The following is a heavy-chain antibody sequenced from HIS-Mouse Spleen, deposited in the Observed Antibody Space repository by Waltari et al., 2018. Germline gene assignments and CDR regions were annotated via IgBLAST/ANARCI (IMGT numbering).Heavy chain of an antibody. J-gene: IGHJ3*02. CDR2: INHSGST. Sequence: QVQLQQWGAGRLKPSETLSLTCAVYGGSLCGYYWRSIGHPPGKGLEWIGEINHSGSTNYNPSIKSRVTISVDTSKNQFSLKLSSVTAADTAVYYCARGRFHSWNDAFDIWGQGTMVTVSS. V-gene: IGHV4-34*01. CDR1: GGSLCGYY. D-gene: IGHD1-1*01. CDR3: ARGRFHSWNDAFDI.